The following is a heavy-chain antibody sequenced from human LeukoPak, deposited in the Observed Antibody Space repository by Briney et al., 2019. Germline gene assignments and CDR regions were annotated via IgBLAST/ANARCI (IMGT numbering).Heavy chain of an antibody. J-gene: IGHJ4*02. Sequence: GSLRLSCAASGFTFSSYWMSWVRQAPGKGLEWVANIKQDGSEKYYVDSVKGRFTISRDNAKNSLHLQMNSLRAEDTAVYYCARVRGIAVAGEIDYWGQGTLVTVSS. CDR2: IKQDGSEK. V-gene: IGHV3-7*01. CDR1: GFTFSSYW. CDR3: ARVRGIAVAGEIDY. D-gene: IGHD6-19*01.